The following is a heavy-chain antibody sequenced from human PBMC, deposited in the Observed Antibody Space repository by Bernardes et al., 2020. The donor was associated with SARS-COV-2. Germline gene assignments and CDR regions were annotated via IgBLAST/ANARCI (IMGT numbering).Heavy chain of an antibody. J-gene: IGHJ6*02. V-gene: IGHV3-23*01. CDR3: AKDSNTLYDFWSGSDYGMDV. Sequence: LKVWCAASGFSFSSYAMSWVRQAPGKGLEWVSAISGSGGSTYYADSVKGRFTISRDNSKNTLYLQMNSLRAEDTAVYYCAKDSNTLYDFWSGSDYGMDVWGQGTTVTVSS. CDR2: ISGSGGST. CDR1: GFSFSSYA. D-gene: IGHD3-3*01.